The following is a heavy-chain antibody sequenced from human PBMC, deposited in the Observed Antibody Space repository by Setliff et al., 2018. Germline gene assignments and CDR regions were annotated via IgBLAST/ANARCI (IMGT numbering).Heavy chain of an antibody. CDR3: AREGYSSLIGWFDP. V-gene: IGHV4-59*11. CDR2: TYYSGSP. J-gene: IGHJ5*02. CDR1: GGSISSHY. Sequence: PSETLSLTCTVSGGSISSHYWSWVRQPPGKGLEWIGYTYYSGSPNYNPSLKSRVTISVDTSKNQFSLKLSSVTAADTAVYYCAREGYSSLIGWFDPWGQGTLVTVS. D-gene: IGHD6-13*01.